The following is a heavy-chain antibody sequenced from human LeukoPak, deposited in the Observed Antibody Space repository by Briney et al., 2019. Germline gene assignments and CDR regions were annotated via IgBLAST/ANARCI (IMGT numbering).Heavy chain of an antibody. V-gene: IGHV3-21*01. Sequence: PGGSLRLSCAASGFTFSSYSMNWVRQAPGKGLEWVSSISSSSSYIYYADSVKGRFTTSRDNAKNSLYLQMNSLRAEDTAVYYCASSTSWLGWWYFDYWGQGTLVTVSS. CDR2: ISSSSSYI. CDR3: ASSTSWLGWWYFDY. J-gene: IGHJ4*02. CDR1: GFTFSSYS. D-gene: IGHD2-2*01.